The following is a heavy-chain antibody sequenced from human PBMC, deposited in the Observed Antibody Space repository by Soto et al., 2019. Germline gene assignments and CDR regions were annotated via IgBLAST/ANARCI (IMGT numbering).Heavy chain of an antibody. CDR1: GYSFMSYG. D-gene: IGHD3-3*01. Sequence: QVQLVQSGVEVKEPGASVKVSCTASGYSFMSYGISWVRQAPGQGFEWMGWISVYNGHTKYPQNLQGRVSLSVDTSTNPAHMELRSLTSDDTATYYCARELTDFWSGYPDPWGQGTLVTVSS. CDR3: ARELTDFWSGYPDP. V-gene: IGHV1-18*01. CDR2: ISVYNGHT. J-gene: IGHJ5*02.